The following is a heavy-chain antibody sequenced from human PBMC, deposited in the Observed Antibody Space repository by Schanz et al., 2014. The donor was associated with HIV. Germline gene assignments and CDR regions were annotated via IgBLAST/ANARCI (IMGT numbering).Heavy chain of an antibody. CDR1: GFTFSNYG. CDR3: AKSNGGDTAVVQYSFDY. Sequence: QVQLVESGGGVVRPGKSLRLSCEASGFTFSNYGMHWVRQAPGKGLEWVAIISYDGRNKKYGESVKGRFTISRDNAKNSLYLNMYSLRAEDTAVYFCAKSNGGDTAVVQYSFDYWGQGTLVTVSP. D-gene: IGHD5-18*01. V-gene: IGHV3-30*18. J-gene: IGHJ4*02. CDR2: ISYDGRNK.